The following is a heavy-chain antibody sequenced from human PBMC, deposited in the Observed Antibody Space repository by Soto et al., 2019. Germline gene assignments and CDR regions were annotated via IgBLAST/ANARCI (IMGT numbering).Heavy chain of an antibody. Sequence: GGSLRLSCAVSGLTFSSYGMHWVRQAPGEGLEWVALISNDGANMYYGDSVKGRFTISRDTSKNTVYLQMNSLRGEDTAVYYCATDYRLTGDPLFDYWGQGTLVTVSS. CDR1: GLTFSSYG. V-gene: IGHV3-30*03. CDR3: ATDYRLTGDPLFDY. J-gene: IGHJ4*02. D-gene: IGHD7-27*01. CDR2: ISNDGANM.